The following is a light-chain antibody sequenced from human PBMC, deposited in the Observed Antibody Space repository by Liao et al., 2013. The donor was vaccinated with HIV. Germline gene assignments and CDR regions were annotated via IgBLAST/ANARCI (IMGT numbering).Light chain of an antibody. CDR1: TLGDRY. J-gene: IGLJ1*01. V-gene: IGLV3-21*01. Sequence: YDLTQPPSMSVSPGQTASITCSGHTLGDRYINWYQQRPGQAPVLVIYYDSDRPSGIPERFSGSNSGNMATLTISRVEAGDEADYYCQLWDSSSDHYVFGTGTKVTVL. CDR3: QLWDSSSDHYV. CDR2: YDS.